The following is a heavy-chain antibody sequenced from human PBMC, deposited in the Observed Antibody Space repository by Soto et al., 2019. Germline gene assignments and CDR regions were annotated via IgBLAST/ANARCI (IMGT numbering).Heavy chain of an antibody. CDR1: GGSISSSSYY. Sequence: SETLSHTCTVSGGSISSSSYYWGWMGQPQGKVLESIGSIDYSGSTYYNPSHKSRVPISVDTSKNQFSLKLSSVTAADTAVYYCARHNPLDYYGMDVWGQGTTVTVSS. CDR2: IDYSGST. J-gene: IGHJ6*02. CDR3: ARHNPLDYYGMDV. V-gene: IGHV4-39*01.